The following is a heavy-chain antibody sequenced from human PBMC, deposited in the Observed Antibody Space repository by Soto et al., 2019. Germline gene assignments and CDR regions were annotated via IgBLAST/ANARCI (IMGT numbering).Heavy chain of an antibody. CDR1: GFTLSDYY. Sequence: GGSLRLSCAASGFTLSDYYMSWFRQAPGKGLEWVAYITFRGTYTNYADAVMGRFTISRDNSKNMLYLEMNSLRVEDTALYYCARDGIGSVAFWGYLDYWGQGTLVTVSS. V-gene: IGHV3-11*06. CDR3: ARDGIGSVAFWGYLDY. CDR2: ITFRGTYT. J-gene: IGHJ4*02. D-gene: IGHD3-16*01.